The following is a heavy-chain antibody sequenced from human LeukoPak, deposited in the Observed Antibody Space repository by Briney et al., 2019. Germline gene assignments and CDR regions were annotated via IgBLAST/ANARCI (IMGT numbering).Heavy chain of an antibody. CDR3: ARHDSSGYYYEYYFDY. J-gene: IGHJ4*02. CDR2: IIPIFGTA. Sequence: SVKVSCKASGGTFSSYATSWVRQAPGQGLEWMGGIIPIFGTANYAQKFQGRVTITTDESTSTAYMELSSLRSEDTAVYYCARHDSSGYYYEYYFDYWGQGTLVTVSS. D-gene: IGHD3-22*01. V-gene: IGHV1-69*05. CDR1: GGTFSSYA.